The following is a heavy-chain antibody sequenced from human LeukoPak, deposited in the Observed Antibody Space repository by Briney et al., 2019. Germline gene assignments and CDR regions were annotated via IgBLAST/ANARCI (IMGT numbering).Heavy chain of an antibody. CDR3: AKPSVDTSMVDSHFDS. D-gene: IGHD5-18*01. J-gene: IGHJ4*02. Sequence: GGSLRLSCAASGFTVSGNYMAWVRQAPGKGLEWVSVIYSGGSTYYAVSVRGRFTVSRDNSKNTLYLQMNTLRAEDTAVYYCAKPSVDTSMVDSHFDSWGQGTLVTVSS. CDR2: IYSGGST. V-gene: IGHV3-66*04. CDR1: GFTVSGNY.